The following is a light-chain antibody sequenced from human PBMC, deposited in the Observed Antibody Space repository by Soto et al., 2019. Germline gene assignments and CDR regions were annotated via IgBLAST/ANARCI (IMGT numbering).Light chain of an antibody. J-gene: IGLJ3*02. CDR3: LLYYGGAQLV. Sequence: QAVVTQEPSLTVSPGGTVTLTCASSTGAVTSGNYPSWFQQKPGQTPRTLIYTTNSRPSWTPARFSGSLLGGKAALTLSGVQPEDEAEYYCLLYYGGAQLVFGGGTKLTVL. V-gene: IGLV7-43*01. CDR1: TGAVTSGNY. CDR2: TTN.